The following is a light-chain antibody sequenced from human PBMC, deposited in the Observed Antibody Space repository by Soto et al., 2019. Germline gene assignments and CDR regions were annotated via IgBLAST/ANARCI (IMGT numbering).Light chain of an antibody. CDR2: DTS. V-gene: IGKV3-15*01. CDR1: QGIGDT. Sequence: EVVMTQPPATLSVSPGEGVTLSCRASQGIGDTLAWYQHKPGQTPRLLIYDTSTRATGVPARFSGSRSGPEFSLTITSLQPEDFGVYYCQQRGKWPSTFGPGTKVDIK. CDR3: QQRGKWPST. J-gene: IGKJ2*02.